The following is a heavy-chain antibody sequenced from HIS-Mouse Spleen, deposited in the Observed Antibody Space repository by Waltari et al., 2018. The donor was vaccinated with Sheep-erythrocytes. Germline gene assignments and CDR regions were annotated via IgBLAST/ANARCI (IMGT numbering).Heavy chain of an antibody. D-gene: IGHD6-19*01. CDR2: INQNGST. CDR3: ALSVDLAGAFDI. J-gene: IGHJ3*02. V-gene: IGHV4-34*01. Sequence: QVQLQQWGAGLLKPSETLSLTCAVYGGSFSGYYWSWIRQPPGKGLGWIGEINQNGSTNYNPSLKSRVTISVDTSKNQFSLKLSSVTAADTAVYYCALSVDLAGAFDIWGQGTMVTVSS. CDR1: GGSFSGYY.